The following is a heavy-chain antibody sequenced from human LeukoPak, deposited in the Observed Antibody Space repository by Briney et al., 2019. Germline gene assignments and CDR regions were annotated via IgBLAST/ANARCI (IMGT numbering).Heavy chain of an antibody. CDR2: IKQDGGEK. CDR3: ARSRGPFDY. Sequence: PGGSLRLSCAASGFTFSSYWMSWVRQAPGKGLEWVVNIKQDGGEKYYVDSVKGRFTISRDNAKNSLYLQMNSLSAEDTAVYYCARSRGPFDYWGQGTLVTVSS. CDR1: GFTFSSYW. J-gene: IGHJ4*02. D-gene: IGHD3-16*01. V-gene: IGHV3-7*01.